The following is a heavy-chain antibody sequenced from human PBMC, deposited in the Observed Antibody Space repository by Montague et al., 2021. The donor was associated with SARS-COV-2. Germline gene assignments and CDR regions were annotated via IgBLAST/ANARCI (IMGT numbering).Heavy chain of an antibody. CDR1: GSTFSSYS. Sequence: SLSLSLSASGSTFSSYSMNWVRQAPGKGLEWVSSISSSSSYIYYADSVKGRFTISRDNAKNSLYLQMNSLRAEDTAVYYCARDTAVVHNWFDPWGQGTLVTVSS. D-gene: IGHD5-18*01. CDR3: ARDTAVVHNWFDP. J-gene: IGHJ5*02. V-gene: IGHV3-21*01. CDR2: ISSSSSYI.